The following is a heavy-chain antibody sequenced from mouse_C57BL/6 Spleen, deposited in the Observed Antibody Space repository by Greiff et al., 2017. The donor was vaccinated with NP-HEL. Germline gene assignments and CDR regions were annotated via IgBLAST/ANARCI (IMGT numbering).Heavy chain of an antibody. J-gene: IGHJ4*01. CDR2: IRNKANGYTT. Sequence: DVHLVESGGGLVQPGGSLSLSCAASGFTFTDYYMSWVRQPPGKALEWLGFIRNKANGYTTEYSASVKGRFTISRDNSQSILYLQMNAQMAEDSATYYCARYSACYSNSYAMDYWGQGTSVTVSS. CDR3: ARYSACYSNSYAMDY. V-gene: IGHV7-3*01. D-gene: IGHD2-5*01. CDR1: GFTFTDYY.